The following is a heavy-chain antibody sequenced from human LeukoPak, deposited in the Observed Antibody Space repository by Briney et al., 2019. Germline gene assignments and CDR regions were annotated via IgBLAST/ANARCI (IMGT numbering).Heavy chain of an antibody. J-gene: IGHJ4*02. V-gene: IGHV4-59*01. CDR2: IYYSGST. Sequence: SETLSLTCTVSGGSISSYYWSWIRQPPGKGLEWIGYIYYSGSTNYNPSLKSRVTISVDTSKNQFSLKLSSVTAADTAVYYCARDVAAGSSHFDYWGPGTLVTVSS. CDR3: ARDVAAGSSHFDY. D-gene: IGHD6-13*01. CDR1: GGSISSYY.